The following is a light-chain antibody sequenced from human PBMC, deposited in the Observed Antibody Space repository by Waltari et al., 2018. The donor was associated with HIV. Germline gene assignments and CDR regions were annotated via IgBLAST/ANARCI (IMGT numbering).Light chain of an antibody. J-gene: IGKJ1*01. CDR3: QQYNSYSWT. CDR1: QSISSW. Sequence: DIQMTQSPSTLSPSVGDRVTITCRASQSISSWLAWDQQKPGKAPKLLIYKAASLESGVPARFSRSGIATELTPTISSLRPDDFGTYYCQQYNSYSWTFGQGTKVEIK. CDR2: KAA. V-gene: IGKV1-5*03.